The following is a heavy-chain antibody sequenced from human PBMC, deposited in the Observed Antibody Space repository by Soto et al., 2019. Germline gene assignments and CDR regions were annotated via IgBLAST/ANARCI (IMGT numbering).Heavy chain of an antibody. CDR2: IIPIFGTA. V-gene: IGHV1-69*13. Sequence: SVKGSCKASGGTFSSYAISWVRQAPGQGLEWMGGIIPIFGTANYAQKFQGRVTITADESTSTAYMELSSLRSEDTAVYYCARALGVVPAAIRYNWFDPWGQGTLVTVSS. CDR3: ARALGVVPAAIRYNWFDP. J-gene: IGHJ5*02. D-gene: IGHD2-2*02. CDR1: GGTFSSYA.